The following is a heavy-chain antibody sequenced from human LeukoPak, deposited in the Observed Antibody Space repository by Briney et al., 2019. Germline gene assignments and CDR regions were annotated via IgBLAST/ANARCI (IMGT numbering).Heavy chain of an antibody. D-gene: IGHD5-12*01. CDR3: ARGWYSGYDWALDY. V-gene: IGHV1-8*01. CDR1: GYTFTSYD. J-gene: IGHJ4*02. Sequence: ASVKVSCKASGYTFTSYDINWVRQATGQGLEWMGWMNPNSGNTGYAQKFQGRVTMTRNTSISTAYMELSSLRSEDTAVYYCARGWYSGYDWALDYWGQGTLVTVSS. CDR2: MNPNSGNT.